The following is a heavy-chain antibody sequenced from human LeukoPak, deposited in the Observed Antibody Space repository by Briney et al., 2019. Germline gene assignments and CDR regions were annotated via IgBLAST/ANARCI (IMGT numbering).Heavy chain of an antibody. V-gene: IGHV3-30*18. Sequence: GGSLRLSCAASGFTFSSYGMHWVRQAPGKGLEWVAVISYDGSNKYYADSVKGRFTISRDNSKNTLYLQMNSLRAEDTAVYYCAKGEYSYGPQFDYWGQGTLVTVSS. CDR3: AKGEYSYGPQFDY. D-gene: IGHD5-18*01. CDR1: GFTFSSYG. CDR2: ISYDGSNK. J-gene: IGHJ4*02.